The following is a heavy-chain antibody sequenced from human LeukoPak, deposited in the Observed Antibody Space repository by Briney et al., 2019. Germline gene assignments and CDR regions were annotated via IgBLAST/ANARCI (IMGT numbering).Heavy chain of an antibody. V-gene: IGHV3-21*06. CDR3: ARDITSVGATTPYFDY. D-gene: IGHD1-26*01. Sequence: GGSLRLSCTASGFTFSSYGVNWVRQAPGKGLEWVSSISSSSAYIYYADSVKGRFTISRDNARNSLYLQMNSLRAEDTAVYYCARDITSVGATTPYFDYWGQGTLVTVSS. CDR2: ISSSSAYI. CDR1: GFTFSSYG. J-gene: IGHJ4*02.